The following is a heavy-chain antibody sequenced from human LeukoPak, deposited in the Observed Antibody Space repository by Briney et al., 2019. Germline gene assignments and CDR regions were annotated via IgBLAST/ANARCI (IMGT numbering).Heavy chain of an antibody. V-gene: IGHV4-34*01. Sequence: SETLSLTCAVYGGSFSAYYWSRIRQPPGKGLEWIGEINHSGSTNYNPSLKSRVTISVDTSKNQFSLKLSSVTAADTAVYYCARGGFYCGGDCYVDYWGQGTLVTVSS. CDR1: GGSFSAYY. D-gene: IGHD2-21*02. J-gene: IGHJ4*02. CDR3: ARGGFYCGGDCYVDY. CDR2: INHSGST.